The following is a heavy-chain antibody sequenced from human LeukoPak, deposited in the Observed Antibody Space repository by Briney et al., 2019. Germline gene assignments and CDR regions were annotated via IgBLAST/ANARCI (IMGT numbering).Heavy chain of an antibody. D-gene: IGHD2-2*01. Sequence: ASVKVSCKASGYIFTTYFIHWVRQAPGQGLEWLGWISAYNGNTDYAQKFQGKVTMTTDTSTSTAHMELRSLTSDDTAVYYCARVEAYCSRTSCHDYWGLGTLVTVSS. V-gene: IGHV1-18*04. CDR1: GYIFTTYF. CDR2: ISAYNGNT. J-gene: IGHJ4*02. CDR3: ARVEAYCSRTSCHDY.